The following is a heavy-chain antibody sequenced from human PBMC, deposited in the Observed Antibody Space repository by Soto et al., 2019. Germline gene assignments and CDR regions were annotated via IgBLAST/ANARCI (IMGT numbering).Heavy chain of an antibody. Sequence: ASVKVSCKASGGTFSSYAISWVRQAPGQGLEWMGGIIPIFGTANYAQKFQGRVTITADESTSTAYMELSSLRSEDTVVYYCARKVVVLAPGISLDYSYYGMAVWGQRTTVTVSS. CDR1: GGTFSSYA. D-gene: IGHD2-2*01. V-gene: IGHV1-69*13. CDR2: IIPIFGTA. CDR3: ARKVVVLAPGISLDYSYYGMAV. J-gene: IGHJ6*02.